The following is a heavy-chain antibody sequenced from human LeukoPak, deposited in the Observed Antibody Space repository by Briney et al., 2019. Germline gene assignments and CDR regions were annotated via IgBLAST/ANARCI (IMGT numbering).Heavy chain of an antibody. CDR3: ARGGSYLSAFDI. J-gene: IGHJ3*02. CDR2: VSWNSGSI. Sequence: GASLRLSWAASGLTVDDYAIRSVRHAPGRGLGWVSGVSWNSGSIGYADSVKGRFTISRDNSKNTLYLQMNSLRGEDTVVYYCARGGSYLSAFDIWGQGTMVTVSS. V-gene: IGHV3-9*01. D-gene: IGHD1-26*01. CDR1: GLTVDDYA.